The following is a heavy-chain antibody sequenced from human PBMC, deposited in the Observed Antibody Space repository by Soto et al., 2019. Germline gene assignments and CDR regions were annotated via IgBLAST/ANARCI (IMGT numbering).Heavy chain of an antibody. CDR2: ISSSSSYI. D-gene: IGHD5-18*01. CDR3: ARDPLQLSHMDV. V-gene: IGHV3-21*01. Sequence: GGSLRLSCAASGFTFSSYSMNWVRQAPGKGPEWVSSISSSSSYIYYADSVKGRFTISRDNAKNSLYLQMNSLRAEDTAVYYCARDPLQLSHMDVWGKGTTVTVSS. J-gene: IGHJ6*03. CDR1: GFTFSSYS.